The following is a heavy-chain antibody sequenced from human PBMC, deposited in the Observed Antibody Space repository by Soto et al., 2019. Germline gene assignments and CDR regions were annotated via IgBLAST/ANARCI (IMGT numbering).Heavy chain of an antibody. CDR1: GYSFTSYW. J-gene: IGHJ4*02. D-gene: IGHD5-12*01. Sequence: PGESLKISCKGSGYSFTSYWIGWARQMPGKGLEWMGIIYPGDSDIRYSPSFQGQVTISADKSISTAYLQWSSLKASDTAMYYCARSGQMATIPLDSWGQGTLVTVSS. V-gene: IGHV5-51*01. CDR3: ARSGQMATIPLDS. CDR2: IYPGDSDI.